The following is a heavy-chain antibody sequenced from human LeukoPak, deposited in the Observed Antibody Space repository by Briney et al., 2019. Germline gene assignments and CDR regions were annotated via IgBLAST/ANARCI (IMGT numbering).Heavy chain of an antibody. CDR3: ARWRGSTSERSDY. CDR1: GFTFSDYW. V-gene: IGHV3-7*01. J-gene: IGHJ4*02. D-gene: IGHD2-2*01. Sequence: GGSLRLSCTASGFTFSDYWMTWVRQAPGKGLGGGPNIKQDGSAKYYVDSVKGRFTISRDNAKNSLYLQMDSLRVEDTATYYCARWRGSTSERSDYWGQGTLVTVSS. CDR2: IKQDGSAK.